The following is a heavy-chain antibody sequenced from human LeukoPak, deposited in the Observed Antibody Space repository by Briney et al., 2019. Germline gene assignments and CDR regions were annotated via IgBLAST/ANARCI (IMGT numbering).Heavy chain of an antibody. V-gene: IGHV1-18*01. D-gene: IGHD3-10*01. CDR1: GYTFTSYD. J-gene: IGHJ3*02. CDR2: ISGYNGNT. CDR3: ARTFTMVRGPGAFDI. Sequence: ASVKVSCKASGYTFTSYDISWVRQAPGQGLEWMGWISGYNGNTNYALKVQDRVTMTTDTSTSTAYMELRSLRSDDTAVYYCARTFTMVRGPGAFDIWGQGTTVTVSS.